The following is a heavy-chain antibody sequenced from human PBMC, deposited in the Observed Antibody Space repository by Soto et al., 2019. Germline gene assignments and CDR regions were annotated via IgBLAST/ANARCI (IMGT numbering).Heavy chain of an antibody. D-gene: IGHD3-3*02. J-gene: IGHJ4*02. CDR2: IFYTGST. V-gene: IGHV4-59*01. CDR3: ATVPSIFAVYNFDY. CDR1: GGSITTYY. Sequence: SETLSLTXTFSGGSITTYYWTWLRQPPGKGLEWIGYIFYTGSTTYNPPLHGRVTISTHTSQRQFSLQRSCLTAADPAVYYCATVPSIFAVYNFDYWGQGTLVTVSS.